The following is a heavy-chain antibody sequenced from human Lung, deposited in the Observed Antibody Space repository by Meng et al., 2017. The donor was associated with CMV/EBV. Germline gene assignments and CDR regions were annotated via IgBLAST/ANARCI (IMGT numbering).Heavy chain of an antibody. J-gene: IGHJ2*01. CDR3: ATTDWGFSRWYFDL. Sequence: QVQLQESGPGLVKPSXXLXLTCTVSGGSISSYFLSWIRQPAGKGLEWIGRIYTTGSTNYNPSLKSRITLSLDTSKNQFSLELSSVTAADTAVYYCATTDWGFSRWYFDLWGRGTLVTVSS. D-gene: IGHD3-16*01. CDR2: IYTTGST. V-gene: IGHV4-4*07. CDR1: GGSISSYF.